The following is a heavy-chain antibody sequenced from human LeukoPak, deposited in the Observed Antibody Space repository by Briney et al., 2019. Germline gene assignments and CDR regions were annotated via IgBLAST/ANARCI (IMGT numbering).Heavy chain of an antibody. CDR3: ARAGEVYNSGSYLEY. Sequence: SVKVSCKASGGTFSSYAISWVRQAPGQGLEWMGGIIPIFGPANYAQKFQGRVTITADESTSTAYMELSSLRSEDTAVYYCARAGEVYNSGSYLEYWGQGTLVTVSS. J-gene: IGHJ4*02. D-gene: IGHD6-19*01. CDR1: GGTFSSYA. CDR2: IIPIFGPA. V-gene: IGHV1-69*13.